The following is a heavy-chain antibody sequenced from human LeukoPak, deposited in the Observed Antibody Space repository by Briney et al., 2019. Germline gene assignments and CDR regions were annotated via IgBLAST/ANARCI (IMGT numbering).Heavy chain of an antibody. J-gene: IGHJ4*02. D-gene: IGHD1-26*01. CDR1: GFTFSSYS. CDR2: ITSSSTI. CDR3: ARDRSDGTYFGLFDY. Sequence: GGSLRLSCAASGFTFSSYSMNWVRQAPGKGLEWVSSITSSSTIYYAESVKGRFTISRDTSKNTLYLQMSSLRAEDTAVYYCARDRSDGTYFGLFDYWGQGTLVTVSS. V-gene: IGHV3-69-1*01.